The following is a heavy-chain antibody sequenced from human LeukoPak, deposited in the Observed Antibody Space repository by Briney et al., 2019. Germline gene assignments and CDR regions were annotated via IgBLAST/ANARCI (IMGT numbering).Heavy chain of an antibody. D-gene: IGHD2-2*01. CDR3: ARGVRYCSSTSCPYYYYYYMDV. Sequence: KPSGTLSLTCTVSGGSISSYYRSWIRQPPGKGLEWIGYIYYSGSTNYNPSLKSRVTISVDTSKNQFSLKLSSVTAADTAVYYCARGVRYCSSTSCPYYYYYYMDVWGKGTTVTVSS. V-gene: IGHV4-59*01. J-gene: IGHJ6*03. CDR1: GGSISSYY. CDR2: IYYSGST.